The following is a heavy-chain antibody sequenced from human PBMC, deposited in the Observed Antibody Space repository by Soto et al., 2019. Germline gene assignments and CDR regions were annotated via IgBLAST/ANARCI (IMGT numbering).Heavy chain of an antibody. J-gene: IGHJ6*02. CDR2: VTHSGTA. Sequence: SETLSLTCSVSGGSINSGAYSLSWIRQPPGKGLQWIGYVTHSGTAYSIPSLSGRLTLSVDSSQTQFSLKLTSATAADTAVYYCARSMYSTSAQLYYGMDVWGQGTTVTVSS. CDR3: ARSMYSTSAQLYYGMDV. V-gene: IGHV4-30-2*01. CDR1: GGSINSGAYS. D-gene: IGHD6-6*01.